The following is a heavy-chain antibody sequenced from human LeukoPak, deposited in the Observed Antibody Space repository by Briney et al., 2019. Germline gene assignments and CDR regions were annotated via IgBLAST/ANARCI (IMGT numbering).Heavy chain of an antibody. CDR1: GFTFSDYT. CDR3: ARRREPEI. Sequence: GGSLRLSCATSGFTFSDYTMNWVRQAPGKGLEWVSSIGTSGSIYYADSVRGRFTISRDNAKNSLYLQMDSLRAEDTAVHYCARRREPEIWGQGTMVTVSS. D-gene: IGHD1-14*01. V-gene: IGHV3-69-1*01. J-gene: IGHJ3*02. CDR2: IGTSGSI.